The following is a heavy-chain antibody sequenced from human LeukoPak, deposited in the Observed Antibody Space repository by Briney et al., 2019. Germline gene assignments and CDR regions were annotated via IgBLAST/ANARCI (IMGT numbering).Heavy chain of an antibody. V-gene: IGHV1-69*06. CDR3: ARDAAMVLFDY. Sequence: ASVKVSCEASGGTFSSYAISWVRQAPGQGLEWMGGIIPIFGTANYAQKFQGRVTITADKSTSTAYMELSSLRSEDTAVYYCARDAAMVLFDYWGQGTLVTVSS. CDR2: IIPIFGTA. D-gene: IGHD5-18*01. J-gene: IGHJ4*02. CDR1: GGTFSSYA.